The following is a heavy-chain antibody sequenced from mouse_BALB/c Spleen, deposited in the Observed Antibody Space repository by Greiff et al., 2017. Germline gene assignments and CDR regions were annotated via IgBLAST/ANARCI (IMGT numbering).Heavy chain of an antibody. CDR2: IDPSNSET. V-gene: IGHV1-74*01. Sequence: VHLVESGPELVRPGASVKMSCKASGYTFTSYWMHWVKQRPGQGLEWIGMIDPSNSETRLNQKFKDKATLNVDKSSNTAYMQLSSLTSEDSAVYYCAKRYGSRFDWYFDVWGAGTTVTVSS. CDR3: AKRYGSRFDWYFDV. J-gene: IGHJ1*01. D-gene: IGHD1-1*01. CDR1: GYTFTSYW.